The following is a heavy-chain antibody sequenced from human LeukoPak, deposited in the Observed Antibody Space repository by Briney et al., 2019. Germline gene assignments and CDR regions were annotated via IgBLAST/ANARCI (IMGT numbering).Heavy chain of an antibody. V-gene: IGHV3-49*03. CDR1: GFTFGDYA. D-gene: IGHD3-3*01. CDR2: IRSKAYGGTT. Sequence: GGSLRLSCTASGFTFGDYAMSWFRQAPGKGLEWVGFIRSKAYGGTTEYAASVKGRFTISRDDSKSIAYLQMNSLKTEDTAVYYCTIYDFWSGSPIDYWGQGTLVTVSS. CDR3: TIYDFWSGSPIDY. J-gene: IGHJ4*02.